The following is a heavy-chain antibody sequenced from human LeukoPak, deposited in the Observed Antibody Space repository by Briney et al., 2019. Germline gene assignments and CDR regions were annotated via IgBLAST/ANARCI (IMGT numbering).Heavy chain of an antibody. V-gene: IGHV3-30*02. CDR2: IRYDGSNK. D-gene: IGHD3-3*01. J-gene: IGHJ4*02. Sequence: GGSLRLSCAASGFTFSSYGMHWVRQAPGKGLEWVAFIRYDGSNKYYADSVKGRFAISRDNSKNTLYLQMNSLRAEDTAVYYCAKSGDVLRFLEWLPSYFDYWGQGTLVTVSS. CDR1: GFTFSSYG. CDR3: AKSGDVLRFLEWLPSYFDY.